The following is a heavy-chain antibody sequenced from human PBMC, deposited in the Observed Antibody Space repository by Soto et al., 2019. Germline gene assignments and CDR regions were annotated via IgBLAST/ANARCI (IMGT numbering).Heavy chain of an antibody. CDR3: ARGPVSYSSSWYDTYYYGMDV. CDR1: GGTFSSYA. CDR2: IIPIFGTA. D-gene: IGHD6-13*01. V-gene: IGHV1-69*13. J-gene: IGHJ6*02. Sequence: GASVKVSCKASGGTFSSYAISWVRQAPGQGLEWMGGIIPIFGTANYAQKFQGRVTITADESTSTAYMELSSLRSEDTAVYYCARGPVSYSSSWYDTYYYGMDVWGQGTTVTV.